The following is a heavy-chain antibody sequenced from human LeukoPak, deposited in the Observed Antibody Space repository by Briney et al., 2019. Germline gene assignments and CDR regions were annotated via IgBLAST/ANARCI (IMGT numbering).Heavy chain of an antibody. Sequence: SETLSLTCIVSGGFISSYYWSWIRQPAGKGLEWIGRIYTSGSTNYNPSLKSRITISVDTSKNQFSLKLSSVTAADTAVYYCARGRNWNDSYFDYRGQGTLVTVSS. V-gene: IGHV4-4*07. D-gene: IGHD1-20*01. CDR3: ARGRNWNDSYFDY. CDR2: IYTSGST. J-gene: IGHJ4*02. CDR1: GGFISSYY.